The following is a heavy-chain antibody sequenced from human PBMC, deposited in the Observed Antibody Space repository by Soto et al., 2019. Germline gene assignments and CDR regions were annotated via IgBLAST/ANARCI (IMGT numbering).Heavy chain of an antibody. CDR2: IWYDGSNK. V-gene: IGHV3-33*01. J-gene: IGHJ4*02. Sequence: GGSLRLSCAASGFTFSSYGMHWVRQAPGKGLEWVAVIWYDGSNKYYADSVKGRFTISRDNSKNTLYLQMNSLRAEDTAVYYCARGPLQYSSSWSSFRGEDYWGQGT. D-gene: IGHD6-13*01. CDR3: ARGPLQYSSSWSSFRGEDY. CDR1: GFTFSSYG.